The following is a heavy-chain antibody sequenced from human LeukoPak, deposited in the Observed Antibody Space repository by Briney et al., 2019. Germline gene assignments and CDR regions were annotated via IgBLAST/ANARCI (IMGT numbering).Heavy chain of an antibody. Sequence: GGSLRLSCAASGFTFSNAWMSWVRQAPGKGLEWVGRFRSKTDGGTIDYAAPVKGRFTISRDDSRNTLYLQMNSLKTEDTAVYYCTTVIMGAPKDDYWAREPWSPSPQ. J-gene: IGHJ4*02. CDR1: GFTFSNAW. D-gene: IGHD1-26*01. CDR2: FRSKTDGGTI. V-gene: IGHV3-15*05. CDR3: TTVIMGAPKDDY.